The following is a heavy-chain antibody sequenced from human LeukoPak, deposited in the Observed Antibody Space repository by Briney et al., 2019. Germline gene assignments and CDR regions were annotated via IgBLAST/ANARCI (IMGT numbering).Heavy chain of an antibody. Sequence: PGGPLRLSCAVSGLIFSDAWINWVRQVPGKGLEWVGRTISKRSGGAIDYAAPVKDRFIISRDDSKNTLYLQMNSLKTEDTAVYYCAHIQFRNALSKYGMDVWGQGTTVTVSS. D-gene: IGHD4-11*01. V-gene: IGHV3-15*07. J-gene: IGHJ6*02. CDR1: GLIFSDAW. CDR3: AHIQFRNALSKYGMDV. CDR2: TISKRSGGAI.